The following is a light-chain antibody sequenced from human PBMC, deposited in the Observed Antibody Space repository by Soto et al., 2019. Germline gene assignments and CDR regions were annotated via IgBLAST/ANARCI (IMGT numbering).Light chain of an antibody. CDR3: QSYDADFVI. J-gene: IGLJ2*01. CDR2: EVS. V-gene: IGLV2-14*01. CDR1: SSDVGGYNY. Sequence: QSALTQPASVSGSPGQSITISCTGTSSDVGGYNYVSWYQQHPGKAPKLMIYEVSNRPSGVSNRFSGSTDGSSNSASLTISGLQTEDEADYYCQSYDADFVIFGGGTQLTV.